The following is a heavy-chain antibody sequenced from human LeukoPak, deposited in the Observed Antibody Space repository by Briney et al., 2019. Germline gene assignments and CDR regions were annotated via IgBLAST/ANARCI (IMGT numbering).Heavy chain of an antibody. CDR2: IYTSGST. D-gene: IGHD3-9*01. CDR3: ARGGANYDILTGYYNGVPLEAGYYYYYMDV. CDR1: GGSISTYY. V-gene: IGHV4-4*07. Sequence: SETLSLTCTVSGGSISTYYWSWIRQPAGKGLEWIGRIYTSGSTNYNPSLKSRVTISVDTSKNQFSLKLSSVTAADTAVYYCARGGANYDILTGYYNGVPLEAGYYYYYMDVWGKGTTVTVSS. J-gene: IGHJ6*03.